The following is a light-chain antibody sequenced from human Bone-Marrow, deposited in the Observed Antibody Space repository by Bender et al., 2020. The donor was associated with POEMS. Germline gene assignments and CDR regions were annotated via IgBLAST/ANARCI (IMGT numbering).Light chain of an antibody. CDR2: DNN. Sequence: QSALTQPASVSGSPGQSITISCTGTNTDFGTYYYDVSWYQQLPGKAPHLILYDNNKRPSGVSKRFSGSKSGNTASLRISGLQAEDEADYLSCAYAGSRTWVFGGGTKLTVL. J-gene: IGLJ3*02. V-gene: IGLV2-23*01. CDR1: NTDFGTYYY. CDR3: CAYAGSRTWV.